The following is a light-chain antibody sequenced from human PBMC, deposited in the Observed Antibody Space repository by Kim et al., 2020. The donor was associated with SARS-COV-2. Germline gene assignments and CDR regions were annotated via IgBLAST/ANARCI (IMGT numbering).Light chain of an antibody. CDR3: QQRKT. CDR2: DAS. Sequence: PAPLSLSPGESATLSCRASQSVSSYLACYQQKPGQAPRLLIYDASNRATCIPARFSGSGSGTDFTLTISSLEPEDFAVYYCQQRKTFGQGTKLEI. J-gene: IGKJ2*01. CDR1: QSVSSY. V-gene: IGKV3-11*01.